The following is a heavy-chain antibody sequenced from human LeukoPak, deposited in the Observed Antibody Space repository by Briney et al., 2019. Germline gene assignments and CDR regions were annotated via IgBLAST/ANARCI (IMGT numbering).Heavy chain of an antibody. D-gene: IGHD6-19*01. V-gene: IGHV3-64*01. CDR3: ARVAVPGTYDY. CDR2: ITLDGIST. CDR1: GFPFRSYA. J-gene: IGHJ4*02. Sequence: GGSLRLSCAASGFPFRSYAMHWVRQAPGKGLEYVSAITLDGISTYYANSVKGRFTISRDNSRNTLYLQMGSLRAEDMAVYYCARVAVPGTYDYWGQGTLVTVSS.